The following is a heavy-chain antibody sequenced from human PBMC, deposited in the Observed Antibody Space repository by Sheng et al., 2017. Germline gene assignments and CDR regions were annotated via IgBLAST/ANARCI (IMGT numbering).Heavy chain of an antibody. Sequence: EGHLVESGGALVQPGETLRLSCVGSAFIFSNYAMHWVHQAPGKGLEWVSGISGSGGGTDYADSVKGRFTISRDNSKNTLFLQMNSLTVEDTAIYFCAAFCGGDCYAFDMWGQGTVVTVFS. J-gene: IGHJ3*02. CDR2: ISGSGGGT. D-gene: IGHD2-21*02. CDR3: AAFCGGDCYAFDM. CDR1: AFIFSNYA. V-gene: IGHV3-23*04.